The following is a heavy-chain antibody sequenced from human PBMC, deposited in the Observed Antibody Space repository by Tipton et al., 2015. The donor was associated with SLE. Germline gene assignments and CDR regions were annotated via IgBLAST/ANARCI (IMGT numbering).Heavy chain of an antibody. Sequence: TLSLTCTVSGGSISSYYWSWIRQPPGKGLEWIGSIYYSGSTYYNPSLKSRVTMSVDTSKNQFSLKLSSVTAADTAVYYCARAGGFIAAAGTRGAFDIWGQGTMVTVSS. CDR1: GGSISSYY. D-gene: IGHD6-13*01. J-gene: IGHJ3*02. CDR2: IYYSGST. CDR3: ARAGGFIAAAGTRGAFDI. V-gene: IGHV4-59*12.